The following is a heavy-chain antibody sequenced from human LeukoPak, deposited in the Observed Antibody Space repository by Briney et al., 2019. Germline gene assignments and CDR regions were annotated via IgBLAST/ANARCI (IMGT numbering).Heavy chain of an antibody. V-gene: IGHV3-23*01. Sequence: GGSLRLSCAASGFTFSSYGMSWVRQAPGKGLEWVSAISGSGGSTYYADSVKGRFTISRDNSKNTLYLQMNSLRAEDTAVYYCAEGGLYSSSSPWPFDYWGQGTLVTVSS. CDR3: AEGGLYSSSSPWPFDY. J-gene: IGHJ4*02. D-gene: IGHD6-6*01. CDR1: GFTFSSYG. CDR2: ISGSGGST.